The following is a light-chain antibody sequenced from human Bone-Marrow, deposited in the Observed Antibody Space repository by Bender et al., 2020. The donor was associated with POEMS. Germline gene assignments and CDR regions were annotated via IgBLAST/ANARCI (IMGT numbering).Light chain of an antibody. Sequence: QSALTQPPSVSGSPGQSVTISCTGTSSDVGRYNRVSWYQHPPGTAPKLIIYEVTDRPSGVPARFSGSKSGNTASLAIAGLQTENEGEYYCCSYTSSYTLVFGGGTKLTVL. CDR1: SSDVGRYNR. J-gene: IGLJ3*02. V-gene: IGLV2-18*02. CDR2: EVT. CDR3: CSYTSSYTLV.